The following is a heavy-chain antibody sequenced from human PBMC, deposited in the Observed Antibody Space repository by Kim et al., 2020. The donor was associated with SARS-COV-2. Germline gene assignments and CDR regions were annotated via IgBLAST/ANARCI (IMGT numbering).Heavy chain of an antibody. Sequence: SQTLSLTCAIFGDSVSSDSAAWNWIRQSPSRGLEWLGRTFYRSQWLYDFAVSMKSRIIVIADTSKNQFYLQLNSVTPEDTAVYYCVREAGDYVRFDYWGPGALVTVSS. CDR3: VREAGDYVRFDY. D-gene: IGHD4-17*01. J-gene: IGHJ4*02. CDR2: TFYRSQWLY. CDR1: GDSVSSDSAA. V-gene: IGHV6-1*01.